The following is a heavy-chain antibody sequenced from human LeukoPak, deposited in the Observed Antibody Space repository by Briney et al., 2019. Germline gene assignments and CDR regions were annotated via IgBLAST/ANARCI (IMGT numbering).Heavy chain of an antibody. Sequence: PGGSLSPSCAASGFTFDIYWMSWVRQAPGKGLEWVANINQDGSEKYCVDSVKGRFTISRDNAKNSLYLHMNSLRAEDTAVYYCARDKAYGDSEDYWGQGTLVTVSS. J-gene: IGHJ4*02. D-gene: IGHD4-17*01. CDR2: INQDGSEK. V-gene: IGHV3-7*05. CDR3: ARDKAYGDSEDY. CDR1: GFTFDIYW.